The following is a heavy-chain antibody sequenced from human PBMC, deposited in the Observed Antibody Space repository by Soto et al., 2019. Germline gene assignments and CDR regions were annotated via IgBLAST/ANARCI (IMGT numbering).Heavy chain of an antibody. V-gene: IGHV4-61*01. Sequence: QVQLQESGPGLVKPSETLSLTCTVSGGSVSSGSYYWSWIRQPPGKGLEWIGYIYYSGSTNYNPSLKSRVTISVDTSKNQFSLKLSSVTAADTAVYYCARDGITLGLRYYYGMDVWGQGTTVTVSS. CDR1: GGSVSSGSYY. CDR2: IYYSGST. J-gene: IGHJ6*02. CDR3: ARDGITLGLRYYYGMDV. D-gene: IGHD3-16*01.